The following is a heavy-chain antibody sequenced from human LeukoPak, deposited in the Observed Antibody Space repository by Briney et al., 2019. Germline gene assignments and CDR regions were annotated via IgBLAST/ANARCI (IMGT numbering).Heavy chain of an antibody. J-gene: IGHJ4*02. CDR2: IYPGDSDT. V-gene: IGHV5-51*01. Sequence: GESLKISCKGSGYSFTTYWIGRVRQMPGKGLEWMGIIYPGDSDTTYSPSFQGQVTISADKSISTAYLQWSSLKASDTAMYYCARLIVGVPGPLDYWGQGTLVTVSS. CDR3: ARLIVGVPGPLDY. D-gene: IGHD1-26*01. CDR1: GYSFTTYW.